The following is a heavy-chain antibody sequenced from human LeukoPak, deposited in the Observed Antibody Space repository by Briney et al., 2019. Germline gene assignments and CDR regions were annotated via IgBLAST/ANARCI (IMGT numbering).Heavy chain of an antibody. J-gene: IGHJ4*02. CDR1: GFTFNNYG. CDR2: IWYDGSNK. Sequence: GGSLRLSCAASGFTFNNYGMHWVRQAPGKGLEWVAVIWYDGSNKYYADSVKGRFTISRDNSKNTLYMQMNSLRAEDTAVYYCAINPSWGQGTLVTVSS. V-gene: IGHV3-33*01. CDR3: AINPS.